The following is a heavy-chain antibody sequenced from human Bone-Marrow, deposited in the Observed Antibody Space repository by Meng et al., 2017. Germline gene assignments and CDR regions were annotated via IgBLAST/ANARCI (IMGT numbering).Heavy chain of an antibody. V-gene: IGHV4-34*01. CDR3: ARGRVFRRTIFGVVIFDY. CDR2: INHSGST. D-gene: IGHD3-3*01. J-gene: IGHJ4*02. Sequence: QGQSQLLGCVLLTPADTLALSCACDRGSFSGYYGSWIRQPHGKGLEWIGEINHSGSTNYNPSLKSRVTISVDTSKNQFSLKLSSVTAADTAVYYCARGRVFRRTIFGVVIFDYWGQGTLVTVSS. CDR1: RGSFSGYY.